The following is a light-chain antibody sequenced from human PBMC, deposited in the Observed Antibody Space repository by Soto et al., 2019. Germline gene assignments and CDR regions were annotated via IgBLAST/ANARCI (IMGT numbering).Light chain of an antibody. CDR3: CSYVSSKTYV. J-gene: IGLJ1*01. V-gene: IGLV2-14*01. CDR2: EVS. Sequence: QSVLTQPASVSGSPGQSITTSCTGTRTDVGGYNFVSWYQQHPGKAPKVIIYEVSNRPSGVSDRFSGSKSDNTASLTISGLQAEDEADYYCCSYVSSKTYVFGTGTKVTVL. CDR1: RTDVGGYNF.